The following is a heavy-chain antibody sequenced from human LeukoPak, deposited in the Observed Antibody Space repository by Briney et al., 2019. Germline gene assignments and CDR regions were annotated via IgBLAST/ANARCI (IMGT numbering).Heavy chain of an antibody. CDR2: IYYSGST. V-gene: IGHV4-59*12. D-gene: IGHD3-22*01. CDR3: ARRDIDYSSAYYYESSGYYRA. J-gene: IGHJ4*01. Sequence: SETLSLICTVSGGSITSYYWSWMRQPPGKGLEWIGYIYYSGSTNYNPSLKSRVTISVDTSKNQFSLKLSSVTAADTAVYYCARRDIDYSSAYYYESSGYYRAWGHGTLVTVSS. CDR1: GGSITSYY.